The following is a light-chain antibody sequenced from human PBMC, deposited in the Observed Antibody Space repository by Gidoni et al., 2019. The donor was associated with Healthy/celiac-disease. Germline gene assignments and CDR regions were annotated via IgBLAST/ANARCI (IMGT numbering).Light chain of an antibody. CDR2: WAS. CDR3: QQYYSTPRT. CDR1: QRVLYSSNNKNY. V-gene: IGKV4-1*01. J-gene: IGKJ1*01. Sequence: DIVVTQSQDSLAVSLGERATLNCKSSQRVLYSSNNKNYLAWYHQKPGQPPKLLIYWASTRESGVPHRFTVTGSVTDFTLTISSLQAEDVSVYYCQQYYSTPRTFGQGTKVEIK.